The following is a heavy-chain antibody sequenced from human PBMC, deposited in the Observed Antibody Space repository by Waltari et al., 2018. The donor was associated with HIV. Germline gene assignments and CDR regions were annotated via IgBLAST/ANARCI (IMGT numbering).Heavy chain of an antibody. CDR2: ISYDGTNK. V-gene: IGHV3-30*04. CDR1: GFTFSREA. CDR3: ARDGAPPNY. Sequence: VQLLESGGGVVQPGRSLRLSCAASGFTFSREAMHWVRQAPGKGLEWVAAISYDGTNKDYAESVKGRFTISRDNSKNTLYVEMSSLSPEDTAVYFCARDGAPPNYWGQGTLVTVSS. J-gene: IGHJ4*02. D-gene: IGHD2-8*01.